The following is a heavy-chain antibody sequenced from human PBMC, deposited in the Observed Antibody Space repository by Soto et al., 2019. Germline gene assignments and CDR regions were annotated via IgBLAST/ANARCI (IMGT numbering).Heavy chain of an antibody. Sequence: PGGSLGLSCAASGFSFVNYAMDWVRQAAGKGLEWVSGLSGSGTSTYYADSVKGGFTISRDNSRDTLFLQINSLTADDTAVYYCAKATTNGGWFNPFDSWGQGALVTVSS. V-gene: IGHV3-23*01. J-gene: IGHJ4*02. D-gene: IGHD6-19*01. CDR1: GFSFVNYA. CDR3: AKATTNGGWFNPFDS. CDR2: LSGSGTST.